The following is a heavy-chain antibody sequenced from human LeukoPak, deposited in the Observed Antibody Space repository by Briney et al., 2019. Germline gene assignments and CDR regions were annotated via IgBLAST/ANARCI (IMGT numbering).Heavy chain of an antibody. CDR3: AKDLRYDSPFWYFDY. CDR1: GFTFSDYY. V-gene: IGHV3-11*05. Sequence: GGSLRLSCAASGFTFSDYYMSWIRQAPGKGLEWVSYISSSSSYTNYADSVKGRFTISRDNAKNSLYLQMNSLRAEDTAVYYCAKDLRYDSPFWYFDYWGQGTLVTVSS. CDR2: ISSSSSYT. D-gene: IGHD3-22*01. J-gene: IGHJ4*02.